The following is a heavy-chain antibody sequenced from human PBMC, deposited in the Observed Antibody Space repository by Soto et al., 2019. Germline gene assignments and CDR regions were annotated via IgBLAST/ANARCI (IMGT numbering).Heavy chain of an antibody. CDR2: LSSSGIAT. CDR3: AKTGPGTNYRGGY. CDR1: GFTFSTYG. V-gene: IGHV3-23*01. Sequence: GGSLRLSCAASGFTFSTYGMSWVRQAPGKGLEWVSALSSSGIATYYADSVKGRFTISRDNSKNTVYLQMNTLRADDTAVYYCAKTGPGTNYRGGYWGQGTLVTVSS. J-gene: IGHJ4*02. D-gene: IGHD4-4*01.